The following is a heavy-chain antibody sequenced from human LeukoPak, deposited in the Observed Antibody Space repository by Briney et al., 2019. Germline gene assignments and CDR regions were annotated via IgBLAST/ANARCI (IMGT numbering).Heavy chain of an antibody. CDR2: IYSDGST. CDR3: AREIGYTYYYDSSGWFDY. Sequence: HPGGSLRLSCAASGFIVSGDFMSWVRQAPGKGLEWVSVIYSDGSTYYADSVKGRFTISRDNSKNTLDLQMTGLRAEDTAVYYCAREIGYTYYYDSSGWFDYWGQGTLVTVSS. D-gene: IGHD3-22*01. CDR1: GFIVSGDF. V-gene: IGHV3-53*01. J-gene: IGHJ4*02.